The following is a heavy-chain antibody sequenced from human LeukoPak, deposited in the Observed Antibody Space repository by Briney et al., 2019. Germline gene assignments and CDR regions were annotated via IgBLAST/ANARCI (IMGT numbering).Heavy chain of an antibody. V-gene: IGHV1-2*02. Sequence: ASVKVSCKASGYTFTDYYMHWVRQAPGQGFEWMGWINPNDGDTNYAQKFQGRVTMTRDTSISTAHMEVSRLRFDDTAVYYCARANFLYCSSTTCLFDYWGQGTLVTVSS. D-gene: IGHD2-2*01. CDR3: ARANFLYCSSTTCLFDY. CDR1: GYTFTDYY. J-gene: IGHJ4*02. CDR2: INPNDGDT.